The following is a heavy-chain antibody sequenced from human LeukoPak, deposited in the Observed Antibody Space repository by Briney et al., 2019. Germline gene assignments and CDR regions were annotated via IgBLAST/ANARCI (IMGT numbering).Heavy chain of an antibody. J-gene: IGHJ5*02. D-gene: IGHD3/OR15-3a*01. V-gene: IGHV3-7*01. CDR3: AREGDFWTGFSPNWLDP. Sequence: GGSLRLSCVDSGLNFEAYWMAWVRQAPGKGPEWVANIRQDESEKNYVDSVRGRFTISRDNAKNSLYLQMNSLRAEDTAVYYCAREGDFWTGFSPNWLDPWGQGTLVTVSS. CDR1: GLNFEAYW. CDR2: IRQDESEK.